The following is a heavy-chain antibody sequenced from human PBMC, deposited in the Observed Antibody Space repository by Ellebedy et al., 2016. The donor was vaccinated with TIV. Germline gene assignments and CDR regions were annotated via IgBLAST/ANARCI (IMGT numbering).Heavy chain of an antibody. Sequence: AASVKVSCKASGYTFTGYYMHWVRQAPGQGLEWMGWINPNSGGTNYAQKFQGWVTMTRDTSISAAYMELSRLRSDDTAMYYCARAEDDSSGFDYWGQGTLVTVSS. CDR3: ARAEDDSSGFDY. D-gene: IGHD3-22*01. J-gene: IGHJ4*02. CDR2: INPNSGGT. V-gene: IGHV1-2*04. CDR1: GYTFTGYY.